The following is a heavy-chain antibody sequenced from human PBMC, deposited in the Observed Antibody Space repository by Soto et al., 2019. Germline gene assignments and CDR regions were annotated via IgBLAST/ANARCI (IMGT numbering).Heavy chain of an antibody. CDR2: ISGSGGNT. D-gene: IGHD6-13*01. J-gene: IGHJ6*03. CDR1: GFPFSSYA. CDR3: AKDVGGVIAATGTRVYYMDV. V-gene: IGHV3-23*01. Sequence: GGSLRLSCAASGFPFSSYAMSWVRQAPGKGLEGVSAISGSGGNTYYAVSVQGRFTISRDNSKNTLCLQVNSLRAEDTAVYYCAKDVGGVIAATGTRVYYMDVWGKGTTVTVSS.